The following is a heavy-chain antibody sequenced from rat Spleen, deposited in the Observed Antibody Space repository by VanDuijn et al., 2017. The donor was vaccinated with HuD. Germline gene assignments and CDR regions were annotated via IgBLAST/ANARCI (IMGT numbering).Heavy chain of an antibody. CDR1: GFSLTSYN. CDR2: IWNTGGT. V-gene: IGHV2-41*01. CDR3: AREGFGVDVMDA. J-gene: IGHJ4*01. Sequence: QVQLKESGPGLVLPSQTLSLTCTVAGFSLTSYNVHWVRQPPGKDLEWMGVIWNTGGTRYHSGLKSRLSIGKDTSKSQVFLKMDSLQTEDTATYYCAREGFGVDVMDAWGQGASVTVSS. D-gene: IGHD4-3*01.